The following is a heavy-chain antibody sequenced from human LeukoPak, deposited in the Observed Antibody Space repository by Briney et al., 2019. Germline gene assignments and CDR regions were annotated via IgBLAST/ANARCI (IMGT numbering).Heavy chain of an antibody. CDR2: IKQDGSEK. V-gene: IGHV3-7*01. CDR1: GFTFSSYW. D-gene: IGHD1-26*01. J-gene: IGHJ4*02. CDR3: ARDLYSGSYYYFDY. Sequence: GGSLRLSCAASGFTFSSYWMSWVRQAPGKGLEWVANIKQDGSEKYYVDSVKGRFTISRDNAKNSLYLQMNSLRAEDTAVYYCARDLYSGSYYYFDYWGQGTLVTVSS.